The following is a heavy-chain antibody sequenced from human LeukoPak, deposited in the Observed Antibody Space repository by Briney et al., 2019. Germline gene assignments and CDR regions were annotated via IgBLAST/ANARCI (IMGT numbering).Heavy chain of an antibody. J-gene: IGHJ5*02. CDR1: GYTFTGYY. V-gene: IGHV1-2*02. D-gene: IGHD6-13*01. CDR3: ARFRGDLAAAGTGYNWFAP. Sequence: ASVKVSCKASGYTFTGYYMHWVRQAPGQGLEWMGWINPNSGGTNYAQKFQGRVTMTRDTSISTAYMELSRLRSDDTAVYYCARFRGDLAAAGTGYNWFAPGAQETLVTFSS. CDR2: INPNSGGT.